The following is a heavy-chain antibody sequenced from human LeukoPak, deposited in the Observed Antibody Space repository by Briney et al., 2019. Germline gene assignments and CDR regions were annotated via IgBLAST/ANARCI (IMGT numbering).Heavy chain of an antibody. CDR3: ARSTEDSPYGDFDY. D-gene: IGHD3-16*01. CDR1: GGSISSYY. Sequence: PSETLSLTCTVSGGSISSYYWSWIRQPPGKGLEWIGYIYTSGSTNYNPSLKSRVTISVDTSKNQFSLKLSSVTAADTAVYYCARSTEDSPYGDFDYWGQGTLVTVSS. J-gene: IGHJ4*02. V-gene: IGHV4-4*09. CDR2: IYTSGST.